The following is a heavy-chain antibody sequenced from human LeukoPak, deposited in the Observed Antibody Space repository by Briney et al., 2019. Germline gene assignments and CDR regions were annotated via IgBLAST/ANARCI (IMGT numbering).Heavy chain of an antibody. Sequence: GGSLRLSCAASGITVSTNYMSWVRQAPGKGLEWVSIIYSGGATFYADSVKGRFTISRENSKNTLWLQMNSLRAEDTAVYYCARDIKGGVIYYYGMDVWGQGTTVTVSS. CDR2: IYSGGAT. D-gene: IGHD3-10*01. V-gene: IGHV3-66*02. CDR3: ARDIKGGVIYYYGMDV. J-gene: IGHJ6*02. CDR1: GITVSTNY.